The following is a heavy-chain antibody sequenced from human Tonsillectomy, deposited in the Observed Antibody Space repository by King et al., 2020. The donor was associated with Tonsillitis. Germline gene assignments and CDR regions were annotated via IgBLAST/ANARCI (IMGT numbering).Heavy chain of an antibody. CDR1: GFTFSSYS. CDR3: ARESRASYSSSGDDAFDI. V-gene: IGHV3-21*01. Sequence: VQLVESGGGLVKPGGSLRLSCAASGFTFSSYSMNWVRQAPGKGLEWVSSISSSSSYIYYADSVKGRFTISRDNAKNSLYLQMNSLRAEDTAVYYCARESRASYSSSGDDAFDIWGQGTMVTVSS. CDR2: ISSSSSYI. D-gene: IGHD6-6*01. J-gene: IGHJ3*02.